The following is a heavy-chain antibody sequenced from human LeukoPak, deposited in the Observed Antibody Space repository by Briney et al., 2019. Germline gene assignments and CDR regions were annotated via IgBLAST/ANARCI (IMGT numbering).Heavy chain of an antibody. CDR1: GGTFSSYA. CDR2: IIPILGIA. Sequence: ASVKVSCKASGGTFSSYAISWVRQAPGQGLEWMGRIIPILGIANYAQKFQGRVTITADKSTSTAYMELSRLRSDDTAVYYCARISSSWYSFDYWGQGTLVTVSS. V-gene: IGHV1-69*04. J-gene: IGHJ4*02. D-gene: IGHD6-13*01. CDR3: ARISSSWYSFDY.